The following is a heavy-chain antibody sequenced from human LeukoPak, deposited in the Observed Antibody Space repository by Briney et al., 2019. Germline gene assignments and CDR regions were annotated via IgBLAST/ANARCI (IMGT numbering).Heavy chain of an antibody. V-gene: IGHV5-51*01. CDR3: ARRVNSGYYFDY. CDR2: IYPGDSDT. D-gene: IGHD3-22*01. Sequence: PGESLKNSCKGSGYSFSTYWIGWVRQMPGKGLELMGIIYPGDSDTTYSPSFQGQVTISVDKSISTAYLQWSTLKASDTAMYYCARRVNSGYYFDYWAQGTLVTVSS. J-gene: IGHJ4*02. CDR1: GYSFSTYW.